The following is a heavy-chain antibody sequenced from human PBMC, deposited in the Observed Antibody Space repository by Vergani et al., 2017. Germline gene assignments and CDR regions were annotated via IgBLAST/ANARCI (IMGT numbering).Heavy chain of an antibody. D-gene: IGHD2-15*01. J-gene: IGHJ6*04. V-gene: IGHV4-59*01. CDR1: GGSISSYY. CDR3: ARGGCCSGGSCAPRYYYGMDV. CDR2: IYYSGST. Sequence: QVQLQESGPGLVKPSETLSLTCTVSGGSISSYYWSWIRQPPGKGLEWIGYIYYSGSTNYNPSLKSRVTISVDTSKNQFSLKLSSVTAADTAVYYCARGGCCSGGSCAPRYYYGMDVWGEGTTVTVSS.